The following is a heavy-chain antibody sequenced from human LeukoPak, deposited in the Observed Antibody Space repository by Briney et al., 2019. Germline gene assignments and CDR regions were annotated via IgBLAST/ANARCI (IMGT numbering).Heavy chain of an antibody. CDR2: IRYDGSSK. CDR3: AKGVGRSTAGWVIDP. J-gene: IGHJ5*02. D-gene: IGHD6-13*01. Sequence: GGSLRLSCAASGFTFSSYGMHWVRQAPGKGLEWVAFIRYDGSSKYYADSVKGRFTISRDNSKNTLYLQMNSLRAEDTAVYYCAKGVGRSTAGWVIDPWGQGTWSPSPQ. V-gene: IGHV3-30*02. CDR1: GFTFSSYG.